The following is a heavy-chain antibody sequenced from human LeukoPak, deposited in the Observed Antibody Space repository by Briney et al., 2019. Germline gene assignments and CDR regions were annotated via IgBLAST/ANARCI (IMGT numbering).Heavy chain of an antibody. J-gene: IGHJ3*02. V-gene: IGHV4-30-2*01. CDR1: GGPISSGANY. CDR3: ARDGGTTSNPSHDTFAI. D-gene: IGHD4-11*01. CDR2: ISHSESA. Sequence: SQTLSLTCTVSGGPISSGANYWSWIRQPPGRGLEWIGYISHSESAYYSPSLESRITISVDRSKNQFSLKLKSVTAADTAIYYCARDGGTTSNPSHDTFAIWGQGTMVAVSS.